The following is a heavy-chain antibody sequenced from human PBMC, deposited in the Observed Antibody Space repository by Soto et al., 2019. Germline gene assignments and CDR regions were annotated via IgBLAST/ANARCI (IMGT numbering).Heavy chain of an antibody. V-gene: IGHV3-23*01. D-gene: IGHD2-15*01. CDR3: ARQQGGSLSSLYFDY. CDR2: ISGGGGST. J-gene: IGHJ4*02. CDR1: GFTFGSYA. Sequence: EVQMLEYGGGLVQPGGSLGLSCAAAGFTFGSYAMSWVRQAPGKGLEWVSGISGGGGSTFYADSVKGRFTISRDNSNNMVYLQMDNVRADDTAVYYCARQQGGSLSSLYFDYWGQGTLVTVSS.